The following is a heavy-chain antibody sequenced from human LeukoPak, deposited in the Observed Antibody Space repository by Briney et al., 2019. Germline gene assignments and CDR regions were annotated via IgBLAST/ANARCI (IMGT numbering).Heavy chain of an antibody. J-gene: IGHJ4*02. Sequence: SETLSLTCTVSGVSISSYYGSWIRQPPGKGLEWIGYIYYTGSTDYNPSLKSRVAISVDTSKNQFPLKLSSVTAADTAVYYCARGSKADHGPFDYWGQGTLVTVSS. CDR1: GVSISSYY. CDR3: ARGSKADHGPFDY. D-gene: IGHD5-24*01. V-gene: IGHV4-59*01. CDR2: IYYTGST.